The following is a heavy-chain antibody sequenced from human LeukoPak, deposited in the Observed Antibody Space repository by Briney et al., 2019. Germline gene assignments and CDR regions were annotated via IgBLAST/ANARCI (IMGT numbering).Heavy chain of an antibody. CDR2: IIPIFGTA. J-gene: IGHJ4*02. CDR3: ARGSSGWYREFDY. V-gene: IGHV1-69*01. Sequence: SVKVSCKASGGTFSSYAISWVRQAPGQGLEWMGGIIPIFGTANYAQKFQGRVTITADESTSTAYMELSSLRSEDTAVYYCARGSSGWYREFDYRGQGALVTVSS. CDR1: GGTFSSYA. D-gene: IGHD6-19*01.